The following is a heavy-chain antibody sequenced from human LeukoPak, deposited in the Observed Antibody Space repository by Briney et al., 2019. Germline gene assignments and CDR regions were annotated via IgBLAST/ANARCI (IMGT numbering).Heavy chain of an antibody. V-gene: IGHV3-23*01. Sequence: GGSLRLSCAASGFTFSNAWMSWVRQAPGKGLEWVSGISGSGGYTYYADSVKGRFTISRDNSMNTLYLQMNSLRAEDTAVYYCGRDYFMDVWGRGTTVTVSS. CDR2: ISGSGGYT. CDR1: GFTFSNAW. D-gene: IGHD2/OR15-2a*01. CDR3: GRDYFMDV. J-gene: IGHJ6*02.